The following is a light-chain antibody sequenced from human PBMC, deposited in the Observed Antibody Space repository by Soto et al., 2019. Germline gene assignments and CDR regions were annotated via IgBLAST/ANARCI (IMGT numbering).Light chain of an antibody. CDR2: AAS. Sequence: DIQMTQSPSSLSASVGDRVTITCRASQSISSYLNWYQQKPGKAPKLLIYAASSLQSGVPSRFSGSGSGTDFTLTISSLQPEDFATYYCQQSYRAPLTFGGGTKAEIK. J-gene: IGKJ4*01. CDR3: QQSYRAPLT. CDR1: QSISSY. V-gene: IGKV1-39*01.